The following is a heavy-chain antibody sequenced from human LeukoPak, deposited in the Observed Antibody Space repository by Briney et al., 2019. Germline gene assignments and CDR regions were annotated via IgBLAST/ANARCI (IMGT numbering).Heavy chain of an antibody. D-gene: IGHD1-1*01. CDR1: GFTFSSYW. CDR3: AREGTGGYYYYYGMDV. CDR2: IKQDGSEK. V-gene: IGHV3-7*01. Sequence: GGSLRLSCAASGFTFSSYWMSWVRQAPGKVLEWVANIKQDGSEKYYVDSVKGRFTISRDNAKNSLYLQMNSLRAEDTAVYYCAREGTGGYYYYYGMDVWGQGTTVTVSS. J-gene: IGHJ6*02.